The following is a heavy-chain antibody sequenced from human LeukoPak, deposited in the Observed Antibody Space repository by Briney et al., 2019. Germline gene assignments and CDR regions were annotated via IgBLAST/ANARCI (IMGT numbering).Heavy chain of an antibody. CDR1: GGSISSYY. V-gene: IGHV4-59*01. D-gene: IGHD3-10*01. J-gene: IGHJ4*02. CDR2: ISYSGST. CDR3: GRSKGSGNYFDS. Sequence: PSETLSLTCAVSGGSISSYYWNWIRQPPGKGLEWIGYISYSGSTNYNPSLKSRVTISIDTSKNQFSLKLTSVTAADTAIYYCGRSKGSGNYFDSWGQGTPVTVSS.